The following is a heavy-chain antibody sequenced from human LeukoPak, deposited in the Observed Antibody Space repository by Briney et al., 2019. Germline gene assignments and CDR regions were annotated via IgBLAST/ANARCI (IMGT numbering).Heavy chain of an antibody. J-gene: IGHJ4*02. D-gene: IGHD4-23*01. CDR2: MNPNSGNT. CDR3: STTVVTDVHPVDY. V-gene: IGHV1-8*01. Sequence: GASVKVSCKASGYTFTSYDINWVRQATGQGLEWMGWMNPNSGNTGYAQKFQGRVTMTRNTSISTAYMELSSLRSEDTAVYYCSTTVVTDVHPVDYWGQGTLVTASS. CDR1: GYTFTSYD.